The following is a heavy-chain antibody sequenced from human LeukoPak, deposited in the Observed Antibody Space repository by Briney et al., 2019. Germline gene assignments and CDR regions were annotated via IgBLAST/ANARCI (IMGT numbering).Heavy chain of an antibody. D-gene: IGHD5-18*01. V-gene: IGHV1-2*02. CDR1: GYTFTGYY. Sequence: GASVKVSCKASGYTFTGYYMHWVRQAPGQGLEWMGWINPNSGGTNYAQKFQGRVTMTRDTSISTAYMELSRLRSDDTAVYYCAREGTSYEVHYYYYYYMDVWGKGTTVTVSS. CDR2: INPNSGGT. CDR3: AREGTSYEVHYYYYYYMDV. J-gene: IGHJ6*03.